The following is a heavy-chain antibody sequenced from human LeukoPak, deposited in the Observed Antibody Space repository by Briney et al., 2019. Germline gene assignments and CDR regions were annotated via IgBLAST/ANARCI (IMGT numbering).Heavy chain of an antibody. D-gene: IGHD4-17*01. Sequence: GGSLRLSCADSGFTFSSYAMSWVRQAPGKGLEWVSAISGSGGSTYYADSVKGRFTISRDNSKNTLYLQMNSLRAEDTAVYYCAKRPDGDYESWFDPWGQGTLVTVSS. J-gene: IGHJ5*02. CDR3: AKRPDGDYESWFDP. V-gene: IGHV3-23*01. CDR1: GFTFSSYA. CDR2: ISGSGGST.